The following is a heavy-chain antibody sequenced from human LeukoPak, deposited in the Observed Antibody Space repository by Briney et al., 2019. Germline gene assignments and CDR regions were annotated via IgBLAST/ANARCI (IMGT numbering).Heavy chain of an antibody. V-gene: IGHV4-59*01. J-gene: IGHJ6*02. D-gene: IGHD3-3*01. CDR3: ARDSPYDFWSGYRHYYGMDV. CDR1: GGSISSYY. CDR2: IYYSGST. Sequence: PSETLSLTCTVSGGSISSYYWSWIRQPPGKGLEWIGNIYYSGSTNYNPSLKSRVTISVDTSKNQFSLKLSSVTAADTAVYYCARDSPYDFWSGYRHYYGMDVWGQGTTVTVSS.